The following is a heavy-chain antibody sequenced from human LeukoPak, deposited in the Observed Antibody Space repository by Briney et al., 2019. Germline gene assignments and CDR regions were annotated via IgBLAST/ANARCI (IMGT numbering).Heavy chain of an antibody. V-gene: IGHV3-30*18. Sequence: GGSLRLSCAASGFTFSSYGMHWVRQAPGKGLEWVAVISYDGSNKYYADSVKGRFTISRDNAKNSLYLQMNSLRAEDTAVYYCAKDPNLHYRMDVLGKGTTVTIPS. CDR2: ISYDGSNK. CDR3: AKDPNLHYRMDV. J-gene: IGHJ6*03. CDR1: GFTFSSYG.